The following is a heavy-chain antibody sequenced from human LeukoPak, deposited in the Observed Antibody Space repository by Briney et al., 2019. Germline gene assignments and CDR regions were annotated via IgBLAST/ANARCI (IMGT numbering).Heavy chain of an antibody. V-gene: IGHV1-3*03. CDR2: INAGNGNT. D-gene: IGHD6-13*01. CDR3: AREGYSSSWYEATEWWFDP. Sequence: GASVKVSCKASGYTFTSYAMHWVRQAPGQRLEWMGWINAGNGNTKYSQEFQGRVTITRDTSASTAYMELSSLRSEDMAVYYCAREGYSSSWYEATEWWFDPWGQGTLVTVSS. CDR1: GYTFTSYA. J-gene: IGHJ5*02.